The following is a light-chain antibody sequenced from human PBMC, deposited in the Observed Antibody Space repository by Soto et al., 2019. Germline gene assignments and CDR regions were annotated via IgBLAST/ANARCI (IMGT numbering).Light chain of an antibody. J-gene: IGLJ3*02. V-gene: IGLV1-40*01. Sequence: QSALTQPPSVSGAPGQRVTISCTGSSSNIGAGYDVHWYQQFPGTAPKLLIYANSNRPSGVPDRFSGSKSGTSASLAITGLQAEDEADYYCQSYDSSLSTWVFGGGTKVTVL. CDR2: ANS. CDR3: QSYDSSLSTWV. CDR1: SSNIGAGYD.